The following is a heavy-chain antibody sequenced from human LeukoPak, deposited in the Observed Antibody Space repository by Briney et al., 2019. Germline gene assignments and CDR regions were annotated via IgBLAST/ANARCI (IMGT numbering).Heavy chain of an antibody. CDR2: INPSGGST. Sequence: GASVKVSCKASGYTLTSYYMHWVRQAPGQGLEWMGIINPSGGSTSYAQKFQGRVTMTRDTSTSTVYMELSSLRSEDTAVYYCARDMVSAVVITGGFDYWGQGTLVTVSS. CDR3: ARDMVSAVVITGGFDY. V-gene: IGHV1-46*01. J-gene: IGHJ4*02. D-gene: IGHD3-22*01. CDR1: GYTLTSYY.